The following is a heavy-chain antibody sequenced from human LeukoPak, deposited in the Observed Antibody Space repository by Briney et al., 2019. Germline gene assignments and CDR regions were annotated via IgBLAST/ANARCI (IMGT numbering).Heavy chain of an antibody. V-gene: IGHV4-59*01. CDR3: ARGGASYYYMDV. Sequence: SETLSLTCTVSGGSISSYYWSWIRQPAGKGLEWIGYIYYSGSTNYNPSLKSRVTISVDTSKNQFSLKLSSVTAADTAVYYCARGGASYYYMDVWGKGTTVTVSS. D-gene: IGHD2-15*01. J-gene: IGHJ6*03. CDR1: GGSISSYY. CDR2: IYYSGST.